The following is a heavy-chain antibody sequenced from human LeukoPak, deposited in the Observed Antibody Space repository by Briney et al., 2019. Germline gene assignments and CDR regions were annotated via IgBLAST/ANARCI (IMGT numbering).Heavy chain of an antibody. D-gene: IGHD3-3*01. CDR3: AKGAGSGYSLPFDH. Sequence: SETLSLTCTVSGGSISHSYWSWIRQPPGKGLEWIGFVYHSGSTNYNPSLQSRLIISIDTSKDQFSLRLMSVTAADTAVYYCAKGAGSGYSLPFDHWGPGTLVTVSS. CDR2: VYHSGST. CDR1: GGSISHSY. J-gene: IGHJ4*02. V-gene: IGHV4-59*01.